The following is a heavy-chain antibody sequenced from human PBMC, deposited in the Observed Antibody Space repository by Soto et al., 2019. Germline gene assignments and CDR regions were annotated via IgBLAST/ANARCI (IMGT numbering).Heavy chain of an antibody. V-gene: IGHV4-61*01. CDR2: VYFIGTT. Sequence: QVQLQESGPGLVEPSGTLSLTCTVSGGSINTDTYYWTWIRQPPGKALEWIGNVYFIGTTIYNPSLDGRVTISIDTSTNQSSLRLTSVTAADTAVYFCARDRGARNHGYGLDVWGQGTTVTVSS. D-gene: IGHD3-10*01. CDR3: ARDRGARNHGYGLDV. CDR1: GGSINTDTYY. J-gene: IGHJ6*02.